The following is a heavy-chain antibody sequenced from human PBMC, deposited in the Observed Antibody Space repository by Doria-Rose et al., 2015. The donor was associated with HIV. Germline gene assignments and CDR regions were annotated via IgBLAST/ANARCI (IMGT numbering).Heavy chain of an antibody. J-gene: IGHJ4*02. CDR1: GVSLSSPGMG. V-gene: IGHV2-26*01. CDR2: IVSDDER. CDR3: ARIKSSRWYHKYYFDF. D-gene: IGHD6-13*01. Sequence: QVTLKESGPVLVKPTGTLTLTCTVSGVSLSSPGMGVSWIRQPPGKALEWLANIVSDDERSYKTSLKSRLTISRGTSKSQMVLTMTDMDPVDTATYYCARIKSSRWYHKYYFDFWGQGTLVIVSA.